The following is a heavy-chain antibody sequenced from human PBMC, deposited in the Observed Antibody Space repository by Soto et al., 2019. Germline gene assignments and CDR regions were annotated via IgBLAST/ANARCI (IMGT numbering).Heavy chain of an antibody. CDR1: GFTFRSYA. CDR3: ARDPTIGGYTIHFDY. V-gene: IGHV3-30-3*01. CDR2: ISYDGSNK. Sequence: QVQLVESGGGVVQPGRSLRLSCAASGFTFRSYALHWVRQAPGKGLEWVAVISYDGSNKYYADSVKGRFTISRDNSKNTLYLQMNSLTAEDTAVYYCARDPTIGGYTIHFDYWGQGTLVTVSS. D-gene: IGHD5-12*01. J-gene: IGHJ4*02.